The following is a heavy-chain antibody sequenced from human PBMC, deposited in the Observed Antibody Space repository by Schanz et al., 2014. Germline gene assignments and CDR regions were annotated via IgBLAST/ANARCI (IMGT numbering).Heavy chain of an antibody. Sequence: DVQLLESGGGLVQPGESLRLSCAASGFTFTTYAMTWVRQAPGKGLEWVSGINWNGGDTSYADSVKGRFTISRDNAKNSLYLQMNSLRAEDTAVYYCARSRGFDSIFDFWGRGTLVTVSS. CDR2: INWNGGDT. CDR3: ARSRGFDSIFDF. CDR1: GFTFTTYA. D-gene: IGHD5-12*01. J-gene: IGHJ4*02. V-gene: IGHV3-20*04.